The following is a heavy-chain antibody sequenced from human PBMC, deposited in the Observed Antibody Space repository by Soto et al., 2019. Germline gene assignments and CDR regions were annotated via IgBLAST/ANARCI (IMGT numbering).Heavy chain of an antibody. CDR2: IIPIFGTA. Sequence: GASVKVSCKASGGTFISYAISWVRQAPGQGLEWMGGIIPIFGTANYAQKFQGRVTITADESTSTAYMELSSLRSEDTAVYYCASGIMITFGGVIETPFYFDYWXQGTLVTVSS. J-gene: IGHJ4*02. D-gene: IGHD3-16*02. CDR1: GGTFISYA. CDR3: ASGIMITFGGVIETPFYFDY. V-gene: IGHV1-69*13.